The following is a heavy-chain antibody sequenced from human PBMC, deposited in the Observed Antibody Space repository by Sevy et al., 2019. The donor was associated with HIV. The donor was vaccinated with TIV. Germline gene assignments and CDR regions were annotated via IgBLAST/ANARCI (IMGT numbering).Heavy chain of an antibody. V-gene: IGHV3-64*01. D-gene: IGHD3-10*01. CDR1: GFTFSSYA. CDR2: ISSNGGST. Sequence: GGSLRLSCAASGFTFSSYAMHWVRQAPGKGLEYVSAISSNGGSTYYANSAKGRFTISRDNSKNTLYLQMGSLRAEDMAVYYCARSTMVRGVQPTGAFDIWGQGTMVTVSS. CDR3: ARSTMVRGVQPTGAFDI. J-gene: IGHJ3*02.